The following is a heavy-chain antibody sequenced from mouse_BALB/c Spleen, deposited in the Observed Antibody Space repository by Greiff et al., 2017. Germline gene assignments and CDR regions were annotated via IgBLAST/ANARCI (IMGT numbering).Heavy chain of an antibody. Sequence: LVKPGASVKISCKASGYSFTGYYMHWVKQSHGKSLEWIGYISCYNGATSYNQKFKGKATFTVDTSSSTAYMQVNSLTSEDSAVYYCARWWVEGNYFDYWGQGTTLTVSS. D-gene: IGHD1-1*02. CDR2: ISCYNGAT. CDR3: ARWWVEGNYFDY. CDR1: GYSFTGYY. J-gene: IGHJ2*01. V-gene: IGHV1S34*01.